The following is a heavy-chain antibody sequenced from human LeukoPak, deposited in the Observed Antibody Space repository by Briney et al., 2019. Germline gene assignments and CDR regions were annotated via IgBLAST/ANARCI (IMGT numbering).Heavy chain of an antibody. D-gene: IGHD3-10*01. V-gene: IGHV3-74*01. J-gene: IGHJ4*02. CDR2: INSDGSST. CDR3: AREANLYGSGSYSFFDY. Sequence: GGSLRLSCAASGFTFSSNWMHWVRQAPGKGLVWVSRINSDGSSTSYADSVKGRFTISRDNAKNTLYLQMNSLRAEDTAVYYCAREANLYGSGSYSFFDYWGQGTLVTVSS. CDR1: GFTFSSNW.